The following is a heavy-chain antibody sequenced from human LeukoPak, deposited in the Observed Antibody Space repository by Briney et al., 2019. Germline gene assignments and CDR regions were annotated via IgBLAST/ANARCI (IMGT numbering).Heavy chain of an antibody. Sequence: SETLSLTCTVSGGSISSYYWSWIRQPPGKGLEWIGYIYYSGSTNYNPSLKSRVTISVDTSKNQFSLKLSSVTAADTAVYYCARVRWGELLFDYWGQGTLVTVSS. V-gene: IGHV4-59*01. CDR3: ARVRWGELLFDY. D-gene: IGHD1-26*01. J-gene: IGHJ4*02. CDR2: IYYSGST. CDR1: GGSISSYY.